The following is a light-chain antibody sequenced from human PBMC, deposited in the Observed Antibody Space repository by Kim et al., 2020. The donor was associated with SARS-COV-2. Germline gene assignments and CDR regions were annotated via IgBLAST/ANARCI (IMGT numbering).Light chain of an antibody. CDR1: QSVSAY. J-gene: IGKJ2*01. CDR3: QQRSHWPMYT. Sequence: LSPGERATFCCRASQSVSAYVAWYQQKPGQAPRLLIYDEDNRAAGVPARFSGTGSGTDFALTISSLEPEDSAVYYCQQRSHWPMYTFGQGTKLEI. CDR2: DED. V-gene: IGKV3-11*01.